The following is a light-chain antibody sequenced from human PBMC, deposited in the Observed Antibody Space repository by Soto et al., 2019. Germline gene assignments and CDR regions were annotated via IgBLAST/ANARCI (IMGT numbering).Light chain of an antibody. CDR3: QQANSFPLT. Sequence: EIMMTQSPAILSVSPGERATLSCRASQSIRSNLAWYQHKSDQAPRLLIFGASTRATGIPARFSGSGSGTDFTLTISSLQPEDFATYYCQQANSFPLTFGGGTKVDIK. J-gene: IGKJ4*01. V-gene: IGKV3-15*01. CDR2: GAS. CDR1: QSIRSN.